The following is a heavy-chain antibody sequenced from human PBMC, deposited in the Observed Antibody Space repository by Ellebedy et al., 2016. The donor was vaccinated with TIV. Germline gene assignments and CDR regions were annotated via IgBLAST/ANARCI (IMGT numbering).Heavy chain of an antibody. Sequence: GGSLRLXCAASGFTFDDYAMHWVRQAPGKGLEWVSGISWNSGSIGYADSVKGRFTISRDNAKNSLYLQMNSLRAEDTALYYCAKVSGGSYNDYWGQGTLVTVSS. D-gene: IGHD1-26*01. CDR3: AKVSGGSYNDY. CDR1: GFTFDDYA. J-gene: IGHJ4*02. V-gene: IGHV3-9*01. CDR2: ISWNSGSI.